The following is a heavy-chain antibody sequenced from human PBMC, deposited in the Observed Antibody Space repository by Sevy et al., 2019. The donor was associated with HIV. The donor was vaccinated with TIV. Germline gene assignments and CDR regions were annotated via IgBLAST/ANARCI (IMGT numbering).Heavy chain of an antibody. CDR2: MNSDSGVT. J-gene: IGHJ6*02. Sequence: ASVKVSCKASGYIFTDYYIHWVRQAPGQGLEWMAWMNSDSGVTNYAQKFQGEVTVTRDTSLSTAYLELTRLKSNDTAIYYWARLSTQPTSDLYGMDVWGQGTTVTVSS. CDR3: ARLSTQPTSDLYGMDV. D-gene: IGHD3-16*01. V-gene: IGHV1-2*02. CDR1: GYIFTDYY.